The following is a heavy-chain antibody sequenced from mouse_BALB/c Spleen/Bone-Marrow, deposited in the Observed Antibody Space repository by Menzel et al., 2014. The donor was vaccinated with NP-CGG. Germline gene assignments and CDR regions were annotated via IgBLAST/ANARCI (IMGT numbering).Heavy chain of an antibody. V-gene: IGHV5-4*02. Sequence: EVKVVESGGGLVKPGGPLKLSCAASGFIFSDYYMYWVRQTPEKRLEWVATISDGGSYTSYPDSVKGRFTVSRDNAKNNLYLQMSSLKSEDTAFYYCARTYRPYALDYWGQGSSVTVSS. J-gene: IGHJ4*01. CDR1: GFIFSDYY. D-gene: IGHD2-14*01. CDR2: ISDGGSYT. CDR3: ARTYRPYALDY.